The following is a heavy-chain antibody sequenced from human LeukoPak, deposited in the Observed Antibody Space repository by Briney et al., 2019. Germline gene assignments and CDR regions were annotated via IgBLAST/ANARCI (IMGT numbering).Heavy chain of an antibody. V-gene: IGHV3-30*18. J-gene: IGHJ4*02. D-gene: IGHD2-2*01. CDR1: GFTFSSYG. CDR3: AKGQYCSGNSCSLLHFDY. Sequence: GRSLRLSCAASGFTFSSYGMHWVRQAPGKGLEWVAVISYDGSNKYYADSVKGRFTISRDNSKNTLYLQMNSLRAADTAVYYCAKGQYCSGNSCSLLHFDYWGQGTLVTVSS. CDR2: ISYDGSNK.